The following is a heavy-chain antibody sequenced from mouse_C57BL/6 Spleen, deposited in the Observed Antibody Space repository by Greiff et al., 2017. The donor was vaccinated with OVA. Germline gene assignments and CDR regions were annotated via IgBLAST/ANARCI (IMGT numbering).Heavy chain of an antibody. CDR1: GYAFSSYW. J-gene: IGHJ2*01. V-gene: IGHV1-80*01. Sequence: QVQLQQSGAELVKPGASVKISCKASGYAFSSYWMNWVKQRPGKGLEWIGQIYPGDGDTNYNGKFKGKATLTADKSSSTAYMQLSSLTSEDSAVYFCARWIYYDYVLYYFDYWGQGTTLTVSA. D-gene: IGHD2-4*01. CDR3: ARWIYYDYVLYYFDY. CDR2: IYPGDGDT.